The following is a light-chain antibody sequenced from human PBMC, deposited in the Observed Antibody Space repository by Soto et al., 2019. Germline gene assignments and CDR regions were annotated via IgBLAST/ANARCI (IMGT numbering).Light chain of an antibody. CDR1: RNIVRW. Sequence: DIQMPQSPSTLSASLGDRVTITCRASRNIVRWLAWYPQKPGKAPRLLIYDAFTLETGVPSRCSGGGSGTEFTLTTGSLHPDDNETYDRELCYTYWAFGQETKVEVE. CDR2: DAF. CDR3: ELCYTYWA. V-gene: IGKV1-5*01. J-gene: IGKJ1*01.